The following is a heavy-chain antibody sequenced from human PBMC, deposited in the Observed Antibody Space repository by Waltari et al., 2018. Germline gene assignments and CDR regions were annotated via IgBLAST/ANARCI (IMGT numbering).Heavy chain of an antibody. CDR3: ARDRGASGYDFDY. Sequence: EVQLVESGGGLIQPGGSLRLSCAASGFNVFSNYMSWVRQAPGKGREWVAVIYSGGGTTSYADSVKGRFTISRDDSRNIVYLQMNSLRADDTAVYYCARDRGASGYDFDYWGQGVLVTVSS. V-gene: IGHV3-53*01. CDR2: IYSGGGTT. CDR1: GFNVFSNY. D-gene: IGHD5-12*01. J-gene: IGHJ4*02.